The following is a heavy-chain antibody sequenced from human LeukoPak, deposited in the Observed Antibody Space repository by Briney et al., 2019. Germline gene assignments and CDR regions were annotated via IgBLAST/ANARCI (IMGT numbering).Heavy chain of an antibody. Sequence: ASVKVSCKASGYTFTGDYIHWVRQAPGQGLEWMGWINPNHGDTNYAQKFQDRVSMTRDTSISTAYMHLSRLRSADTAVYYCARSPHILTGENFDYWGQGTLLTVSS. D-gene: IGHD3-9*01. CDR3: ARSPHILTGENFDY. CDR2: INPNHGDT. J-gene: IGHJ4*02. CDR1: GYTFTGDY. V-gene: IGHV1-2*02.